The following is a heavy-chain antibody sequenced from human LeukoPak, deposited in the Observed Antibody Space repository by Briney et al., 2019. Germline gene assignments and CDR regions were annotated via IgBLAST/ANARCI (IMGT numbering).Heavy chain of an antibody. CDR1: GLTVSSNF. D-gene: IGHD5-12*01. CDR3: PKDWTAVATEQRGYYMDV. J-gene: IGHJ6*03. CDR2: ISYDGGNN. V-gene: IGHV3-30*18. Sequence: PGGSLRLSCAATGLTVSSNFMSWVRQAPGKGLEWLAVISYDGGNNFYADSVKGRFTISRDNSKNTLYLHMNSLRTEDTAVYYCPKDWTAVATEQRGYYMDVWGKGTTVTVSS.